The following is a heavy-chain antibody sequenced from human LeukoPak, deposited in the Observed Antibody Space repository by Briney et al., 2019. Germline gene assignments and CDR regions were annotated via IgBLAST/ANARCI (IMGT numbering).Heavy chain of an antibody. CDR3: GRYRRGMVVVPAADWYFDL. Sequence: SETLSLTCTVSGGSISSSSYYWGWIRQPPGKGLEWIGSIYYSGSTYYNPSLKSRVTISVDKSKNQFSLKLSSVTAADTAVYYCGRYRRGMVVVPAADWYFDLWGRGTLVTVSS. CDR1: GGSISSSSYY. CDR2: IYYSGST. J-gene: IGHJ2*01. V-gene: IGHV4-39*07. D-gene: IGHD2-2*01.